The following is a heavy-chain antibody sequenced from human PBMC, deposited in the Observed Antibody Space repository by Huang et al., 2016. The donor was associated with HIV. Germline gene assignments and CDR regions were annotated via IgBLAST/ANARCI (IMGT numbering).Heavy chain of an antibody. CDR2: ISYDGSNK. V-gene: IGHV3-30*03. CDR1: GFTFSSYG. J-gene: IGHJ5*02. CDR3: ARTEGMALGFDP. Sequence: QVQLVESGGGVVQPGRSLRLSCAASGFTFSSYGLHWVRQAPGKGLEGVAVISYDGSNKYYADSVKGRFTISRDNSKNTLYLQMNSLRAEDTAVYYCARTEGMALGFDPWGQGTLVTVSS.